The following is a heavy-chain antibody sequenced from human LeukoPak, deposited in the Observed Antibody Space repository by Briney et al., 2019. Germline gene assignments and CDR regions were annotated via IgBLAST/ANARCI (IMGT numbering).Heavy chain of an antibody. D-gene: IGHD3-10*01. CDR2: IYYSGST. J-gene: IGHJ6*03. CDR3: ARDVESFGYYYMDV. CDR1: GGSISSYY. V-gene: IGHV4-59*01. Sequence: SETLSLTCTVSGGSISSYYWSWIRQPPGKGLEWIGYIYYSGSTNYNPSLKSRVTISVDTSKNQFSLKLSSVTAADTAVYYCARDVESFGYYYMDVWGKGTTVTVSS.